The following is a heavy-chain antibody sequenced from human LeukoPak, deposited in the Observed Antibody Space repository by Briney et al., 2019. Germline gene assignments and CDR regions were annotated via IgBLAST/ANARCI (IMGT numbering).Heavy chain of an antibody. CDR1: GYSISSTYY. D-gene: IGHD6-6*01. J-gene: IGHJ4*02. V-gene: IGHV4-38-2*02. CDR2: VFHSGNT. Sequence: ETLSLTCTVSGYSISSTYYWGWIRQPPGKGLEWVGSVFHSGNTYYNPSLKSRLTISADTSKNQFSLTLTSVTAADAAVYYCARDRSVGVLPAPPFDFWGQGTLVTVSS. CDR3: ARDRSVGVLPAPPFDF.